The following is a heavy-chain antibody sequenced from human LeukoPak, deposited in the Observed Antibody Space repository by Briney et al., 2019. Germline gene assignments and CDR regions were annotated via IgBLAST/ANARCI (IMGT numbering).Heavy chain of an antibody. CDR1: GGSISSGSYY. CDR3: ASVASSYYYYGMDV. J-gene: IGHJ6*02. Sequence: SETLSLTCTVSGGSISSGSYYWSWIRQPPGKGLEWIGEINHSGSTNYNPSLKSRVTISVDTSKNQFSLKLSSVTAADTAVYYCASVASSYYYYGMDVWGQGTTVTVSS. CDR2: INHSGST. V-gene: IGHV4-39*07. D-gene: IGHD2-15*01.